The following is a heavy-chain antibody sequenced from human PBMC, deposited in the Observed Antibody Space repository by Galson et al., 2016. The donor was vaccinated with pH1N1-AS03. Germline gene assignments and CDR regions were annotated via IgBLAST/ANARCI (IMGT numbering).Heavy chain of an antibody. J-gene: IGHJ4*02. CDR2: IPYDGNNK. CDR3: ARAVGGGDSF. D-gene: IGHD4-23*01. V-gene: IGHV3-30*02. Sequence: SLRLSCAASGFSFSSYGMHWARQAPSKGLEWVAFIPYDGNNKYYSDSVKGRFTISRDNSKNTLYLQMNSLRAEDTAVYYCARAVGGGDSFWGQGTLVTVSA. CDR1: GFSFSSYG.